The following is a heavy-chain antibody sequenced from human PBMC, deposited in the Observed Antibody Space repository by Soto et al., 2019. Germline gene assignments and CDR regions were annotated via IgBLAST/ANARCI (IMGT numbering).Heavy chain of an antibody. V-gene: IGHV1-69*13. CDR3: AKDLTRQLAYWLDP. J-gene: IGHJ5*02. D-gene: IGHD6-6*01. Sequence: AASVKVSCKASGGTFSSYAISWVRQAPGQGLEWMGGIIPIFGTANYAQKFQGRVTITADESTSTAYMELSSLTSDDTALYYCAKDLTRQLAYWLDPWGQGTQVTVSS. CDR2: IIPIFGTA. CDR1: GGTFSSYA.